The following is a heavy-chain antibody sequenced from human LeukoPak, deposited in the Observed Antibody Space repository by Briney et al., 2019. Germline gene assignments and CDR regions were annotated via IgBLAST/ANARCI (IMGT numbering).Heavy chain of an antibody. V-gene: IGHV2-5*02. J-gene: IGHJ4*02. CDR1: GFSLTTSGVG. Sequence: SGPTLVKPTETLTLTCTFSGFSLTTSGVGVGWIRQSPGKALEWLALIYWDDDKRYSPSLKSRLTIAKATSRNQVVLTMTNMDPVDTATYYCAHSYFGSGISAYGQPRLYYFDSWGQGTLVTVSS. D-gene: IGHD3-10*01. CDR2: IYWDDDK. CDR3: AHSYFGSGISAYGQPRLYYFDS.